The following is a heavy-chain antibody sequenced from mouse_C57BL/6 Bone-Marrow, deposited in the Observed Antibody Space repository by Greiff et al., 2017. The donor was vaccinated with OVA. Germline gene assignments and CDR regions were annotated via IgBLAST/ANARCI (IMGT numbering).Heavy chain of an antibody. V-gene: IGHV2-2*01. J-gene: IGHJ3*01. Sequence: QVQLQQSGPGLVQPSQSLSITCTVSGFSLTSYGVHWVRQSPGKGLAWLGVIWSGGSTDYNAAFISRLSISKDNSKSQVFFKMNSLQADDTAIYYCATPYSNYVRFAYWGQGTLVTVSA. D-gene: IGHD2-5*01. CDR2: IWSGGST. CDR1: GFSLTSYG. CDR3: ATPYSNYVRFAY.